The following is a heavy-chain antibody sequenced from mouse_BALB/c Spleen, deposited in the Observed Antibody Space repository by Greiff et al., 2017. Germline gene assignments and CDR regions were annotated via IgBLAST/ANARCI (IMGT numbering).Heavy chain of an antibody. V-gene: IGHV3-6*02. D-gene: IGHD2-4*01. CDR3: ARGDYYDYDGGFAY. CDR1: GYSITSGYY. CDR2: ISYDGSN. Sequence: DVQLVESGPGLVKPSQSLSLTCSVTGYSITSGYYWNWIRQFPGNKLEWMGYISYDGSNNYNPSLKNRISITRDTSKNQFFLKLNSVTTEDTATYYCARGDYYDYDGGFAYWGQGTLVTVSA. J-gene: IGHJ3*01.